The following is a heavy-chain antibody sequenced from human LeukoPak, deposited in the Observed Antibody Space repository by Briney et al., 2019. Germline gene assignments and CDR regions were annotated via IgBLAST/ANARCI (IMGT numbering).Heavy chain of an antibody. CDR3: ARTHRSSWYYLDY. CDR1: GGSISSGDYY. D-gene: IGHD6-13*01. J-gene: IGHJ4*02. V-gene: IGHV4-30-4*01. Sequence: SQTLSLTCTVSGGSISSGDYYWSWIRQPPGKGLEWIGYIYYSGSTYYNPSLKSRVTISVDTSKNQFSLKLSSVTAADTAVYYCARTHRSSWYYLDYWGQGTLVTVSS. CDR2: IYYSGST.